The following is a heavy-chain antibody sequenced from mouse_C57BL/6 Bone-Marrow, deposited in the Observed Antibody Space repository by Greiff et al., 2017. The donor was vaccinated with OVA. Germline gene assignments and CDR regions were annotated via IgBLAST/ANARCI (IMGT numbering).Heavy chain of an antibody. J-gene: IGHJ3*01. CDR2: ISYDGSN. CDR1: GYSITSGYY. D-gene: IGHD2-3*01. CDR3: ARGEWLLPFAY. V-gene: IGHV3-6*01. Sequence: VQLQQSGPGLVKPSQSLSLTCSVTGYSITSGYYWHWIRQFPGNKLEWMGYISYDGSNNYNPSLKNRISITRDTSKNQFFLKLNSVTTEDTATYYCARGEWLLPFAYWGQGTLVTVSA.